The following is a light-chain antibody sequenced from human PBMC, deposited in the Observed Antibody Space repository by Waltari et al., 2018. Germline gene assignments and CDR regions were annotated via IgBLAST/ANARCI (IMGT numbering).Light chain of an antibody. Sequence: EVVMTQSPATLSVSPGERAVLTCRARQSIGPNLDWYQHKRGQGPRLLIHDASIRATGLSDRFSGSGYGTEFTLNISSVRSEDFALYFCQQYNNRPPITFGQGTRLDI. CDR2: DAS. J-gene: IGKJ5*01. CDR3: QQYNNRPPIT. V-gene: IGKV3-15*01. CDR1: QSIGPN.